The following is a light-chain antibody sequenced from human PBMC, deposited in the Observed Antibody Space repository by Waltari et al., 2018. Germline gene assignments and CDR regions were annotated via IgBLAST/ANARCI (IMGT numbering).Light chain of an antibody. J-gene: IGKJ1*01. CDR1: QSIGSW. V-gene: IGKV1-5*03. CDR3: QQYNSYSGT. Sequence: DIQMTQSPSTLSASVGDRVTITCRASQSIGSWLDWYQQKPGKAPKLLIYKASSLETGVPSRFGGSGSGTDFTLTISSLQSDDFATYYCQQYNSYSGTFAQGTKVDIK. CDR2: KAS.